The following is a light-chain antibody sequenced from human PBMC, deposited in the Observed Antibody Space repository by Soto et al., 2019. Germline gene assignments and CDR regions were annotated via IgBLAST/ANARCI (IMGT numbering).Light chain of an antibody. V-gene: IGKV1-5*03. CDR2: KAS. Sequence: DIQMTQSPSTLSASVGDRVTITCRASQSISSWLAWYQQKPGKAPKLLIYKASSLESGVPSRFSGSGSGTEFTLTISSLQPDDVATYYCPQYNSYPWTFGQGTKVESK. CDR3: PQYNSYPWT. J-gene: IGKJ1*01. CDR1: QSISSW.